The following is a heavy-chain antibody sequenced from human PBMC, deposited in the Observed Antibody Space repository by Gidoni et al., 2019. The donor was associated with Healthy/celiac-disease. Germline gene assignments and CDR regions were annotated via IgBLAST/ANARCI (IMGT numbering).Heavy chain of an antibody. CDR3: ARLRSGSGWYYFDF. V-gene: IGHV3-21*02. CDR2: TDGSSTYI. J-gene: IGHJ4*02. Sequence: EVQLVESGGGLVNPGGSLRLSCAASGFTFSPYCMNWVRQAPGKGLEWVSSTDGSSTYIYYADSVKGRFTVSRDNAKNSLYLQMSSLRAEDTAVYYCARLRSGSGWYYFDFWGPGTLVTVSS. CDR1: GFTFSPYC. D-gene: IGHD6-19*01.